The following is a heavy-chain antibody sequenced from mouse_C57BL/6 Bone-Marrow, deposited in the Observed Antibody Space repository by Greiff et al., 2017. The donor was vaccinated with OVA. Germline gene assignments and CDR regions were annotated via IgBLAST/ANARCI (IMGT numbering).Heavy chain of an antibody. V-gene: IGHV1-80*01. J-gene: IGHJ4*01. CDR1: GYAFSSYW. D-gene: IGHD1-1*01. Sequence: QVQLQQSGAELVKPGASVKISCKASGYAFSSYWMNWVKQRPGKGLEWIGQIYPGDGDTNYNGKFKGKATLTADKSSSPAYMQLSSLTSEDSAVYFCARWGTTVVRDYWGQGTSVTVSS. CDR2: IYPGDGDT. CDR3: ARWGTTVVRDY.